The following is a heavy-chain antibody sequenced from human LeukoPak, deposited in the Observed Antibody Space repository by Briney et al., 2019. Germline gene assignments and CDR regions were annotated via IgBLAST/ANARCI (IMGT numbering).Heavy chain of an antibody. CDR1: GYTFTSYY. J-gene: IGHJ3*02. D-gene: IGHD3-22*01. V-gene: IGHV1-2*02. Sequence: ASVKVSCKASGYTFTSYYMHWVRQAPGQGLEWMGIINPSGGGTNYAQKFQGRVTMTRDTSISTAYMELSRLRSDDTAVYYCARAIYYDSSGSDAFDIWGQGTMVTVSS. CDR3: ARAIYYDSSGSDAFDI. CDR2: INPSGGGT.